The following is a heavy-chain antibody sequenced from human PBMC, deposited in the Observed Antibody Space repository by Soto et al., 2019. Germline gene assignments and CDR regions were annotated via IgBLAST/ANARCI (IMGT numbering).Heavy chain of an antibody. CDR1: GYTFTSYG. V-gene: IGHV1-18*01. CDR3: ASAMGGYCSGGSCYSGLYYFDY. D-gene: IGHD2-15*01. Sequence: ASVKVSCKASGYTFTSYGISWVRQAPGQGLEWMGWISAYNGNTNYAQKLQGRVTMTTDTSTSTAYMELRSLRSDDTAVYYCASAMGGYCSGGSCYSGLYYFDYWGQGTLVTVSS. J-gene: IGHJ4*02. CDR2: ISAYNGNT.